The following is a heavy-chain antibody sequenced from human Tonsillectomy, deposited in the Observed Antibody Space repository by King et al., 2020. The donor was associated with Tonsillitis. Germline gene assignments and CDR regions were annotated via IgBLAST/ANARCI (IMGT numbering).Heavy chain of an antibody. CDR2: INHSGST. V-gene: IGHV4-34*01. CDR3: ARGRGYSYGFGGNWFDP. J-gene: IGHJ5*02. CDR1: GGSFSDYY. Sequence: QVQLPQWGAGLLKPSETLSLICVVYGGSFSDYYWSWIRQPPGKGLEWIGEINHSGSTNYNPSLKSRVTISVDTSKNQFSLKLSSVTAADTAVYYCARGRGYSYGFGGNWFDPWGQGTLVTVSS. D-gene: IGHD5-18*01.